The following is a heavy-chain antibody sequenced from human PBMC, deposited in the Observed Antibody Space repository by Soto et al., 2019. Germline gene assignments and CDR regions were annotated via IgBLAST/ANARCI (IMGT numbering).Heavy chain of an antibody. D-gene: IGHD6-6*01. Sequence: QVQLVESGGGVVQPGRSLRLSCAASGFTFSSYAMHWVRQAPGKGLEWVAVISYDGSNKYYADSVKGRFTISRDNSKNTLYLQMNSLRAEDTAVYYCARDTGHSSSGKLEISYWGQGTLVTVSS. J-gene: IGHJ4*02. CDR2: ISYDGSNK. CDR1: GFTFSSYA. V-gene: IGHV3-30-3*01. CDR3: ARDTGHSSSGKLEISY.